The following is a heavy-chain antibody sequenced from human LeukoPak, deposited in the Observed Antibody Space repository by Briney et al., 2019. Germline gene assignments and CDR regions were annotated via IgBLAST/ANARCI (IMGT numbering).Heavy chain of an antibody. D-gene: IGHD2-15*01. V-gene: IGHV3-20*04. CDR2: INWNGGST. CDR3: AKHGLPLVVISAPLDY. CDR1: GFTFDDYG. Sequence: GGSLRLSCAASGFTFDDYGMSWVRQAPGKGLEWVSGINWNGGSTGYADSVKGRFTISRDNSKNTVYLQMNSLRAEDTAVYYCAKHGLPLVVISAPLDYWGQGTLVTVAS. J-gene: IGHJ4*02.